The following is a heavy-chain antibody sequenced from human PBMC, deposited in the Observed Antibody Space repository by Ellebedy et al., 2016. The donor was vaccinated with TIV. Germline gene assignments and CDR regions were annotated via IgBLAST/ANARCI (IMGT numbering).Heavy chain of an antibody. CDR2: ISYSGST. Sequence: MPGGSLRLSCAASGFTVSSVYASWIRQPPGKGLEWIGSISYSGSTYYNPSLKSRVTISVDTSKNQFSLKLSSVTAADTAVYYCARQDSGRYSYYGMDVWGQGTTVTVSS. J-gene: IGHJ6*02. V-gene: IGHV4-39*01. CDR1: GFTVSSVY. D-gene: IGHD1-26*01. CDR3: ARQDSGRYSYYGMDV.